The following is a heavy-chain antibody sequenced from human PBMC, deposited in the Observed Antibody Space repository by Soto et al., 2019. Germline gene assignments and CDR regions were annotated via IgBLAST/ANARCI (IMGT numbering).Heavy chain of an antibody. CDR2: ISGSSSYI. CDR3: ARGPGSYYFDY. CDR1: GFTFSSYN. Sequence: EVQLVESGGGLVKPGGSLRLSCAASGFTFSSYNTNWVRQAPGRGLEWVSSISGSSSYIYYADSVKGRFTISRDNAKNSLYLQMNSLRAEDTAVYYCARGPGSYYFDYWGQGTLVTVSS. V-gene: IGHV3-21*01. D-gene: IGHD1-26*01. J-gene: IGHJ4*02.